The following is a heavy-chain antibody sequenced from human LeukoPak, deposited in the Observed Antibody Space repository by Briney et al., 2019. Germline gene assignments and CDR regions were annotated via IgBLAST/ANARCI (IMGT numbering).Heavy chain of an antibody. V-gene: IGHV3-48*01. D-gene: IGHD5-12*01. CDR1: GFIFSQYS. Sequence: GSLRLSCAASGFIFSQYSMNWVRQAPGKGLGWVSHIRSSSETFYADSVKGRFTISRDNARNSLYLQMNNLRGEDTAIYYCARDAGNSGYGCDLWGQGTLVTVSS. CDR2: IRSSSET. J-gene: IGHJ5*02. CDR3: ARDAGNSGYGCDL.